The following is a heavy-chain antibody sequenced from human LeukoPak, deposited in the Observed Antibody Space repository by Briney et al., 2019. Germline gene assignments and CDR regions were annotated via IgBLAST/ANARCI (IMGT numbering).Heavy chain of an antibody. CDR2: IYYGGST. CDR3: ARARLDSSGRFDY. J-gene: IGHJ4*02. D-gene: IGHD3-22*01. Sequence: SQTLSLTCTVSGGSISSGSYYWSWIRQSPGKGLEWIGYIYYGGSTDYNPSLKSRVTISKDTSKTQFSLRLSSVTAADTAVYYCARARLDSSGRFDYWGQGTLVTVSS. V-gene: IGHV4-61*01. CDR1: GGSISSGSYY.